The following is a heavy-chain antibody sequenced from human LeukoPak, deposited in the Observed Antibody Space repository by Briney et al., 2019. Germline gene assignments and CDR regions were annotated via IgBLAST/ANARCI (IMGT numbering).Heavy chain of an antibody. Sequence: SETLSLTCAVYGGSFSGYYWSWIRQPPGKGLEWIGEINHSGSTNYNPSLKSRATISVDTSKNQFSLKLSSVTAADTAVYYCAAWGDSGLVFDYWGQGTLVTVSS. CDR2: INHSGST. D-gene: IGHD6-19*01. CDR3: AAWGDSGLVFDY. V-gene: IGHV4-34*01. CDR1: GGSFSGYY. J-gene: IGHJ4*02.